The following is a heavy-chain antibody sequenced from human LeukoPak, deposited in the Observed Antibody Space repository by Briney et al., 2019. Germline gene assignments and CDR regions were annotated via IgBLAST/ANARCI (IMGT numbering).Heavy chain of an antibody. CDR3: ARGWYSSGWYEAGFDY. V-gene: IGHV3-11*06. Sequence: GGSLRLSCAASGFTFSDYYMSWIHQAPGKGLEWVSYISSSSYTNYADSVKGRFTISRDNAKNSLYLQMNSLRAEDTAVYYCARGWYSSGWYEAGFDYWGQGTLVTVSS. CDR1: GFTFSDYY. CDR2: ISSSSYT. D-gene: IGHD6-19*01. J-gene: IGHJ4*02.